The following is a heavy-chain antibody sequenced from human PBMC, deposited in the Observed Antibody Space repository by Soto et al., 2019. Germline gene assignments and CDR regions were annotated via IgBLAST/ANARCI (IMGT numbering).Heavy chain of an antibody. CDR3: ARDRYRGGLDY. CDR2: IYYSGST. J-gene: IGHJ4*02. V-gene: IGHV4-61*01. Sequence: SETLSLTCTVSGGSVSSGSYYWSWIRQPPGKGLEWIGYIYYSGSTNYNPSLKSRVTISVDTSKNQFSLKLSSVTAADTAVYYCARDRYRGGLDYWGQGTLVTVSS. CDR1: GGSVSSGSYY. D-gene: IGHD6-19*01.